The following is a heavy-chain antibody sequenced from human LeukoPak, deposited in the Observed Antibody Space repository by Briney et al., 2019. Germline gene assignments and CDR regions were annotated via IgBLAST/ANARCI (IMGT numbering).Heavy chain of an antibody. CDR2: INPNSGGT. CDR3: ARGSRGYSYGYGLHYFDY. J-gene: IGHJ4*02. D-gene: IGHD5-18*01. CDR1: GYTFTGYY. V-gene: IGHV1-2*02. Sequence: GASVKVSCKASGYTFTGYYMHWVGQAPGQGLEWMGWINPNSGGTNYAQKFQGRVTMTRDTSISTAYMELSRLRSDDTAVYYCARGSRGYSYGYGLHYFDYWGQGTLVTVSS.